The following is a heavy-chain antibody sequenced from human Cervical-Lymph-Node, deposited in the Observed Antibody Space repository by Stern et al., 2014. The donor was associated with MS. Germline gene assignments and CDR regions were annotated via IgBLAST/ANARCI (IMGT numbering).Heavy chain of an antibody. CDR1: GGTFSSYA. Sequence: VQLLESGAEVKKPGSSVKVSCKASGGTFSSYAISWVRQAPGQGLEWMGGIIPIFGTANYAQKFQGRVTITADKSTSTAYMELSSLRSEDTAVYYCAREGTYYDSSGQNWFDPWGQGTLVTVSS. CDR2: IIPIFGTA. V-gene: IGHV1-69*06. CDR3: AREGTYYDSSGQNWFDP. D-gene: IGHD3-22*01. J-gene: IGHJ5*02.